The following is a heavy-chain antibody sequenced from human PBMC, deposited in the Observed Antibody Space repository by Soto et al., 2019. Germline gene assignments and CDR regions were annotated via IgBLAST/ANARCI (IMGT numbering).Heavy chain of an antibody. CDR2: IIPIFGTA. CDR1: AGTFSSYA. CDR3: ADLGVSWGPMDV. V-gene: IGHV1-69*06. J-gene: IGHJ6*02. Sequence: QGQLVQSGAEVKKPGSSVKGSCKASAGTFSSYAISWVRQAPGQGLEWMGGIIPIFGTANYAQKFQCRVTITADKSTSTAYMELSSLRSEDTAVYYCADLGVSWGPMDVWGQGTTVTVSS. D-gene: IGHD3-3*01.